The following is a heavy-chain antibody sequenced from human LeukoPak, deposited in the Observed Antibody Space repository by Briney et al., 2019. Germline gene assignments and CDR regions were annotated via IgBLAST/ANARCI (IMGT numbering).Heavy chain of an antibody. CDR3: ARDPPAPMVRGVIITGNWFDP. CDR1: GFTFSDYY. Sequence: GGSLRLSCAASGFTFSDYYMSWIRQAPGKGLEWVSYISSSGSTIYYADSVKGRFTISRDNAKNSLYLQMNSLRAEDTAVYYCARDPPAPMVRGVIITGNWFDPWGQGTLVTVFS. CDR2: ISSSGSTI. J-gene: IGHJ5*02. V-gene: IGHV3-11*04. D-gene: IGHD3-10*01.